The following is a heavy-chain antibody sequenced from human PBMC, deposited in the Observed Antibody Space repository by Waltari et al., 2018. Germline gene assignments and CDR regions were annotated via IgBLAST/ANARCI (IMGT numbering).Heavy chain of an antibody. CDR3: ARVAGGLSGAAAGTSYYYYYYMDV. CDR2: IIPILGIA. J-gene: IGHJ6*03. V-gene: IGHV1-69*04. Sequence: QVQLVQSGAEVKKPGSSVKVSCKASGGTFSSYAISWVRQAPGQGLEWMGGIIPILGIANYAQKFQGRVTITADESTSTAYMELSSLRSEDTAVYYCARVAGGLSGAAAGTSYYYYYYMDVWGKGTTVTVSS. CDR1: GGTFSSYA. D-gene: IGHD6-13*01.